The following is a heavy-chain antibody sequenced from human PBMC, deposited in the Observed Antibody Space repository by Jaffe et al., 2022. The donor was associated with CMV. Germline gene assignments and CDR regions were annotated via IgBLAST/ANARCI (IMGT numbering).Heavy chain of an antibody. D-gene: IGHD6-13*01. CDR2: ISSSSSYI. CDR1: GFTFSSYS. J-gene: IGHJ4*02. CDR3: ARAAGTGVKAVIDY. V-gene: IGHV3-21*01. Sequence: EVQLVESGGGLVKPGGSLRLSCAASGFTFSSYSMNWVRQAPGKGLEWVSSISSSSSYIYYADSVKGRFTISRDNAKNSLYLQMNSLRAEDTAVYYCARAAGTGVKAVIDYWGQGTLVTVSS.